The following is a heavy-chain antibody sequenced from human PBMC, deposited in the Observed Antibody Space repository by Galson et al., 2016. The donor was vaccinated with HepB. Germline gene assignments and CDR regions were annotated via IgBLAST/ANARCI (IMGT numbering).Heavy chain of an antibody. V-gene: IGHV4-59*11. CDR2: VHYSGIT. Sequence: ETLSLTCAVSGASISGHYRSWIRQPPGKGLEWIGYVHYSGITNYNPSLKSRVSISIDTSKTHFSLRLTSLTVADTAIYYCARDGRAWVGLDVWGQGTTVTVSS. CDR3: ARDGRAWVGLDV. CDR1: GASISGHY. D-gene: IGHD3/OR15-3a*01. J-gene: IGHJ6*02.